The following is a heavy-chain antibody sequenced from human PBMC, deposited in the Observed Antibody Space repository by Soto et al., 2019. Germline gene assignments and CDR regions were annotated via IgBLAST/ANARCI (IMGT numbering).Heavy chain of an antibody. Sequence: PSETLSLTCTGSGDSIISSDFYWGWVRQPPGKGLEWIGSIFYLGSSYYNPSLKSRVTMSVDTSKNQFSLRLRSVTAADTALYFCARQSLALRKNKWSETWGQGIMVT. J-gene: IGHJ5*02. CDR2: IFYLGSS. CDR3: ARQSLALRKNKWSET. CDR1: GDSIISSDFY. D-gene: IGHD3-3*02. V-gene: IGHV4-39*01.